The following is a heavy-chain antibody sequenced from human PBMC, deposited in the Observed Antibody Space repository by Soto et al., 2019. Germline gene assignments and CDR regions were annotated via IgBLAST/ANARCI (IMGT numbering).Heavy chain of an antibody. D-gene: IGHD4-17*01. CDR3: ARGRIGYYGRRYEDS. Sequence: SETLSLTCTVSGGSLSSYYWNWIRQPPGQGLEWIGYVYSSGSTIYNPSLESRVTISVDTSKNQFSLKLSSVTAADTAVYYCARGRIGYYGRRYEDSWGQGALVTVSS. CDR1: GGSLSSYY. CDR2: VYSSGST. V-gene: IGHV4-59*01. J-gene: IGHJ4*02.